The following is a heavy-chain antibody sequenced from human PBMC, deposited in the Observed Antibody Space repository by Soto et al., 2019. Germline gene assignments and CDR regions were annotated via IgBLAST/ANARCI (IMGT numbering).Heavy chain of an antibody. J-gene: IGHJ5*02. V-gene: IGHV4-34*01. Sequence: QVQLQQWGAGLLKPSETLSLTCAVYGGSFSGYYWSWIRQPPGKGLEWIGEINHSGSTNYNPSLKSRVTISVYTAKNQFSLKLSSVTAADTAVYYCARRKAAARPSDPWGQGTLVTVSS. D-gene: IGHD6-13*01. CDR3: ARRKAAARPSDP. CDR2: INHSGST. CDR1: GGSFSGYY.